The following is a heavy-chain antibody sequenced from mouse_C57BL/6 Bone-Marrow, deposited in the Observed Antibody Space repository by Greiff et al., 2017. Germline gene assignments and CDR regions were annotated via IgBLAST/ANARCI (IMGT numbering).Heavy chain of an antibody. CDR3: TLLLRSWFAY. Sequence: VQLQQSGAELVRPGASVKLSCTASGFNIQDYYMHWVKQRPEQGLVWIGRIDPEDGDTEYAPQFLGKATMTADTFSNTAYLQLSSLTSEDTAVYYCTLLLRSWFAYWGQGTLVTVSA. CDR1: GFNIQDYY. J-gene: IGHJ3*01. D-gene: IGHD1-1*01. CDR2: IDPEDGDT. V-gene: IGHV14-1*01.